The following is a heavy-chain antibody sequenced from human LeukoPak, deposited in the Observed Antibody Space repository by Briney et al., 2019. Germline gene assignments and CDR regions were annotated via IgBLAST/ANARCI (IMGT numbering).Heavy chain of an antibody. J-gene: IGHJ4*02. CDR3: VRVTGYMIEDQFDY. Sequence: SETLSLTCTVSGGSISSNTYYWSWIRQPPGKGLEWIGYIYYSGSTNYNSSFKSRVTISIDTSKNQFSLRLSSVTAADTAVYYCVRVTGYMIEDQFDYWGQGTLVTVSS. V-gene: IGHV4-61*01. CDR1: GGSISSNTYY. D-gene: IGHD3-22*01. CDR2: IYYSGST.